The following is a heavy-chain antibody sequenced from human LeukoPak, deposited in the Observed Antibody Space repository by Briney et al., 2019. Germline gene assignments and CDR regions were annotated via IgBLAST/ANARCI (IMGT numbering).Heavy chain of an antibody. D-gene: IGHD6-6*01. CDR1: GFTFSSYS. CDR3: ASGIAARRSY. CDR2: ISSSGSTI. V-gene: IGHV3-48*04. J-gene: IGHJ4*02. Sequence: GGSLRLSCAASGFTFSSYSMNWVRQAPGKGLEWVSYISSSGSTIYYADSVKGRFTISRDNAKNSLYLQMNSLRAEDTAVYYCASGIAARRSYWGQGTLVTVSS.